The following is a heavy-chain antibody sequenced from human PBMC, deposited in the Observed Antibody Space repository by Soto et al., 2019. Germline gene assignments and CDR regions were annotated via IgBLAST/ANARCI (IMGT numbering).Heavy chain of an antibody. CDR3: ARGPSGWYGYDY. D-gene: IGHD6-19*01. J-gene: IGHJ4*02. CDR1: GFSFSSSW. V-gene: IGHV3-74*01. CDR2: INSDGSTT. Sequence: GGSLRLSCAASGFSFSSSWMHWVRQAPGKGLVWVSRINSDGSTTNYADSVKGRFTISRDNAKNTLYLQMNSLRAEDTAVYYCARGPSGWYGYDYWGQGNLVTVSS.